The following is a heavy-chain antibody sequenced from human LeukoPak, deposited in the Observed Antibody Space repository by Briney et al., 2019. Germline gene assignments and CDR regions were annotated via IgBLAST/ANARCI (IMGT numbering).Heavy chain of an antibody. CDR3: ARHLTYDLGDF. Sequence: SETLSLTCTVSGASISALSDYWGWIRQAPGKGLERIGSMFNGGGTFYNPSLKSRVSMSIDVSKNQFSLRLKSVAASDTALYYCARHLTYDLGDFWGQGALVTVAS. J-gene: IGHJ4*02. CDR2: MFNGGGT. D-gene: IGHD3-3*01. CDR1: GASISALSDY. V-gene: IGHV4-39*01.